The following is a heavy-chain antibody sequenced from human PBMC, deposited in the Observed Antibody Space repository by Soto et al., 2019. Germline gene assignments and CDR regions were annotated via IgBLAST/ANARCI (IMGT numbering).Heavy chain of an antibody. CDR3: ARSTGEAFDL. V-gene: IGHV1-3*05. Sequence: QVQLVQSGAEEKKPGASVKLSCKASGYTFTSYAIHWVRRAPGQRPEWMGWINVGNGNTKYSQKIQGRVTIIRDTSATTAYMELSSLRSEDTAVYYCARSTGEAFDLWGQGTLVTVSS. CDR2: INVGNGNT. J-gene: IGHJ5*02. CDR1: GYTFTSYA.